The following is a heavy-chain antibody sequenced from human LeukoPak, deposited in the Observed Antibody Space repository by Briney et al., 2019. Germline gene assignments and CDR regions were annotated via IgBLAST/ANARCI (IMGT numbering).Heavy chain of an antibody. J-gene: IGHJ6*03. CDR3: ACLAPTTVTMWQVRYYMDV. CDR2: IYYSGST. CDR1: GGSISSYY. Sequence: SETLSLTCTVSGGSISSYYWSWIRQPPGKGLEWIGYIYYSGSTNYNPSLKSRVTISVDTSKNQFSLKLSSVTAADTAVYYCACLAPTTVTMWQVRYYMDVWGKGTTVTTSS. D-gene: IGHD4-17*01. V-gene: IGHV4-59*12.